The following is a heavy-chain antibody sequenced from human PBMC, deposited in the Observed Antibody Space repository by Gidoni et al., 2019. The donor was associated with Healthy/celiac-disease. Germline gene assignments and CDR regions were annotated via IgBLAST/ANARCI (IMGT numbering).Heavy chain of an antibody. J-gene: IGHJ4*02. V-gene: IGHV4-59*01. CDR1: GGSISSYY. D-gene: IGHD3-10*01. Sequence: QVQLQESGPGLVKPSETLSLTCTVSGGSISSYYWSWIRQPPGKGLEWIGYIYYRGSTNYNPSLKSRVTISVDTSKNQFSLKLSSVTAADTAVYYCARVRGRIDYWGQGTLVTVSS. CDR2: IYYRGST. CDR3: ARVRGRIDY.